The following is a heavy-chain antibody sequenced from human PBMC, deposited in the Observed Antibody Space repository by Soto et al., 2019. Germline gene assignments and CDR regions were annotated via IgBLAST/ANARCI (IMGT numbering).Heavy chain of an antibody. CDR1: GYTFSSYY. V-gene: IGHV1-46*01. J-gene: IGHJ6*02. Sequence: ASVKVSCKASGYTFSSYYMHWVRQAPGQGLEWMGTINPSGVRTSYAQKFQGRVTMSRDTSTTTLYMEVNSLKSEDTAVYYCAREGLAAAGQGGMDVWGQGTTVTVCS. CDR2: INPSGVRT. D-gene: IGHD6-13*01. CDR3: AREGLAAAGQGGMDV.